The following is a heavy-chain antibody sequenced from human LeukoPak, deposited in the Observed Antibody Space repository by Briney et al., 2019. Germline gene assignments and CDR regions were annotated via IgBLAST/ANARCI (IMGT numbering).Heavy chain of an antibody. V-gene: IGHV4-4*07. D-gene: IGHD6-19*01. CDR1: GGSISSYY. Sequence: SETLSLTCTVSGGSISSYYWSWIRQPAGKGLEWIGRIYTSGSTNYNPSLKSRVTISVDKSKNPFSLKLSSVTAADTAVYYCAREDSRGTGGGAPYYYYYYMDVWGKGTTVTVSS. CDR2: IYTSGST. CDR3: AREDSRGTGGGAPYYYYYYMDV. J-gene: IGHJ6*03.